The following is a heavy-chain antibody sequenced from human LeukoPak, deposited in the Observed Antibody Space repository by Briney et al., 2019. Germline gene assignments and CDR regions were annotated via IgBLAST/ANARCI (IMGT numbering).Heavy chain of an antibody. V-gene: IGHV3-30*03. CDR2: ISYDGSNK. D-gene: IGHD3-10*01. CDR3: ARAGFSFSDYSGSFFDY. J-gene: IGHJ4*02. CDR1: GFTFSSYG. Sequence: GGSLRPSCAASGFTFSSYGMHWVRQAPGKGLEWVAVISYDGSNKYYADSVKGRFTISRDNSKNTLYLQMNSLRAEDTAVYYCARAGFSFSDYSGSFFDYWGQGTLVTVSS.